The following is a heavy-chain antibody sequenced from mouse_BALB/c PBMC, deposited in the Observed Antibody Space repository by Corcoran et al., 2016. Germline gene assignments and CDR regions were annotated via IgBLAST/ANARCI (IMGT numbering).Heavy chain of an antibody. CDR3: ARGTATTC. Sequence: VQLQQAGAELVQPGASDTLACTASGFNIKDTYMHWVMHRPGQGLECIGRIDPANGNTKYDTKFKGKATITADTYSNTAYLQLSSLTSEDTAVYYCARGTATTCWGQGTSLTVSS. D-gene: IGHD3-3*01. V-gene: IGHV14-3*02. CDR1: GFNIKDTY. CDR2: IDPANGNT. J-gene: IGHJ2*02.